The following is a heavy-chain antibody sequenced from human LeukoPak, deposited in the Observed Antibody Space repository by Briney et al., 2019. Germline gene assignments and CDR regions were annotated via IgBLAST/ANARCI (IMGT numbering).Heavy chain of an antibody. V-gene: IGHV1-69-2*01. CDR1: GYTCTDYY. CDR3: ARTDSSGYYNDD. J-gene: IGHJ4*02. Sequence: GASVTVSCKASGYTCTDYYMHWGQQAPGKGLEWMGRVDPEDGETIYAEKFQGRVTITADTSTDTDYMELSSLRSEDTAVYYCARTDSSGYYNDDWGQGTLVTVSS. D-gene: IGHD3-22*01. CDR2: VDPEDGET.